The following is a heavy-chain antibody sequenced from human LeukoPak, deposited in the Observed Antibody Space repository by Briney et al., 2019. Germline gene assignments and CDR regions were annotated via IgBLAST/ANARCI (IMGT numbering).Heavy chain of an antibody. D-gene: IGHD1-26*01. CDR2: IDKKDKGYATAT. V-gene: IGHV3-73*01. Sequence: GGSLKLSRAASGFTFSGSAIQWVRQSSGKGLEWVGQIDKKDKGYATATAYAASVKGRFTISRDDSINTAYLQMKSLKTEDTALYYCTRDSGTYNWFDPWGQGTLVTVSS. CDR1: GFTFSGSA. J-gene: IGHJ5*02. CDR3: TRDSGTYNWFDP.